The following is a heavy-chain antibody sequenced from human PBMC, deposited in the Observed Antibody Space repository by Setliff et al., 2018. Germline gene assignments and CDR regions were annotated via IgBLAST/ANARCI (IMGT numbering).Heavy chain of an antibody. CDR1: GVSIANTASY. Sequence: PSETLSLTCNVSGVSIANTASYWSWIRQPAGKTLEWIGQVYVGGNTYYNPSFESRVSISVDRSNNQLSLKLSSVTAADTAVYYCARGRAGHSGHWGQGTLVTVPQ. J-gene: IGHJ4*02. V-gene: IGHV4-61*09. D-gene: IGHD6-19*01. CDR2: VYVGGNT. CDR3: ARGRAGHSGH.